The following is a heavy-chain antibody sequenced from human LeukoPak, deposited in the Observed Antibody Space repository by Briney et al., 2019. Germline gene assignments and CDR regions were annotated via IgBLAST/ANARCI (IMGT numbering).Heavy chain of an antibody. CDR2: ISGSDGTT. D-gene: IGHD1-1*01. Sequence: PGGSLRLSCAASGFIFSNNGMSWGRQAPGKVLEWVSSISGSDGTTYYADSVKGRFTISRDNSKYTLSLQMNSLRAEDTAVYYCAKVDNWKYGHHDFWGQGTLVTVSS. V-gene: IGHV3-23*01. CDR1: GFIFSNNG. J-gene: IGHJ4*02. CDR3: AKVDNWKYGHHDF.